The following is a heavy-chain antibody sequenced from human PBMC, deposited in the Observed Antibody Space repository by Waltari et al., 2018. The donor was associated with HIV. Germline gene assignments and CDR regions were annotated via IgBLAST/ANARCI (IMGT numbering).Heavy chain of an antibody. CDR3: AGFLEWSTPLDYFDY. J-gene: IGHJ4*02. CDR2: ISGSGGST. V-gene: IGHV3-23*01. D-gene: IGHD3-3*01. CDR1: GFTFRSSA. Sequence: EVQLLESGGGLVQPGGSLRLSCAASGFTFRSSAISWVRQAPGKGLEWVSAISGSGGSTHYADSVKGRFTISRDNSKSTLYLQMNSLRAEDTAVYYCAGFLEWSTPLDYFDYWGQGTLVTVSS.